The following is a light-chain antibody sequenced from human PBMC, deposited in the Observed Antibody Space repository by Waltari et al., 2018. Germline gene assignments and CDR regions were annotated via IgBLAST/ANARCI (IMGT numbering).Light chain of an antibody. J-gene: IGKJ2*01. V-gene: IGKV3-15*01. CDR3: QQYNNWPPQDA. CDR1: QSVSSN. Sequence: EIVMTQSQATLSVSPGERATLSCRASQSVSSNLAWYQQQPGQAPRLLIYGATTRATGIPARFSGSGSGTEFTLTISSLQSEDFAIYYCQQYNNWPPQDAFGQGTKLEIK. CDR2: GAT.